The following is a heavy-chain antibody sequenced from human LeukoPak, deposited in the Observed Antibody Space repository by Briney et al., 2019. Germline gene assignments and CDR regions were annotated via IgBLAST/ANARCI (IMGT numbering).Heavy chain of an antibody. J-gene: IGHJ4*02. CDR3: ARGGYYDSSGYPFDY. Sequence: GRSLRLSCAASGFTFSDYYMSWIRLAPGKGLEWVSYISSSGSTIYYADSVKGRFTISRDNAKNSLYLQMNSLRAEDTAVYYCARGGYYDSSGYPFDYWGQGTLVTVSS. V-gene: IGHV3-11*01. D-gene: IGHD3-22*01. CDR2: ISSSGSTI. CDR1: GFTFSDYY.